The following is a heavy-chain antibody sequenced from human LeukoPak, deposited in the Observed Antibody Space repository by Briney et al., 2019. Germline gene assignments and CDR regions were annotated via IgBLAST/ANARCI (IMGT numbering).Heavy chain of an antibody. J-gene: IGHJ4*02. Sequence: SQTLSLTCTVSGGPISSGSYHCSWIRQPAGKGLEWIGRIYTSGSTNYNPSLKSRVTISVDTSKNQFSLKLSSVTAADTAVYHCASGRGDGYDFDYWGQGTLLTVSS. CDR2: IYTSGST. CDR1: GGPISSGSYH. D-gene: IGHD5-24*01. CDR3: ASGRGDGYDFDY. V-gene: IGHV4-61*02.